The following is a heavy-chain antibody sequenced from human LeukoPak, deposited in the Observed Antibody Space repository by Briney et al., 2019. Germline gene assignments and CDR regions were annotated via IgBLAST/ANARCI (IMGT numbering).Heavy chain of an antibody. CDR3: TLDDVGLAPDY. D-gene: IGHD1-26*01. J-gene: IGHJ4*02. CDR2: IESKSGGTT. CDR1: GFTFTDAW. Sequence: PGGSLRLSCAASGFTFTDAWMSWVRQAPGKGLEWVGRIESKSGGTTYYAAPVKGRFTISRDDLKNTLYLQMNSLKTEDTAVYFCTLDDVGLAPDYWGQGTLVTVSS. V-gene: IGHV3-15*04.